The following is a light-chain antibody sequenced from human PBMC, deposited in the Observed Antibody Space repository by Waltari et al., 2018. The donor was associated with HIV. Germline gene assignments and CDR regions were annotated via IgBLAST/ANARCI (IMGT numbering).Light chain of an antibody. V-gene: IGLV1-44*01. CDR3: AAMDDSLNVWV. Sequence: QSFLTQPPSASGTPGRRVVISCSGNTSNVGSNPVNWYRQVPGTAPKLLMFSNKQRPSGVTDRFSGSKSGTSASLAIKGLQSEDEADYYCAAMDDSLNVWVFGGGTKLTVL. CDR2: SNK. CDR1: TSNVGSNP. J-gene: IGLJ3*02.